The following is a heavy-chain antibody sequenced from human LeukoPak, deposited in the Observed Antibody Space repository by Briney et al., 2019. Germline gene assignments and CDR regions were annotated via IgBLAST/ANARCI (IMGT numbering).Heavy chain of an antibody. V-gene: IGHV4-34*01. CDR1: GGSFSGYY. CDR2: INHSGST. J-gene: IGHJ3*02. CDR3: ARSEGPRLWHAFDI. D-gene: IGHD2-21*01. Sequence: SQTLSLTCAVYGGSFSGYYWSWICQPPGKGLEWSGEINHSGSTNCNPSLKSRVTISVDTSKNQFSLKLSSVTAADTAVYYCARSEGPRLWHAFDIWGQGTMVTVSS.